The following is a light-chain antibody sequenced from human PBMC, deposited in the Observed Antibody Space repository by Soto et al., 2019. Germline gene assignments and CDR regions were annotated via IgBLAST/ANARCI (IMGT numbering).Light chain of an antibody. CDR2: AAS. CDR3: QQLNSYPLT. V-gene: IGKV1-9*01. J-gene: IGKJ4*01. CDR1: QGISRY. Sequence: DIQLTQSPSFLSASVGDRVTITCRASQGISRYLAWYQQKPGKAPKLLIYAASTLQRGVQSRVRGSGSGTEFTLTISSMQPEEFATYYCQQLNSYPLTFGRGTKVEIK.